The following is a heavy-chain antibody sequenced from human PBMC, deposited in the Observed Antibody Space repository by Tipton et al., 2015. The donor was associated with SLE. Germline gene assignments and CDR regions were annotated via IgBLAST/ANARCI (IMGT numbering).Heavy chain of an antibody. Sequence: TLSLTCAVYGGSFSGYYWSWIRQPPGKGLEWIGEINHSGNTNYNPSLKSRVTISINTSKNQFSLNLTSVTAADTAVYFCARGVRYSSGQSAFDMWGQGTMVSVSS. CDR3: ARGVRYSSGQSAFDM. CDR1: GGSFSGYY. CDR2: INHSGNT. V-gene: IGHV4-34*01. D-gene: IGHD6-25*01. J-gene: IGHJ3*02.